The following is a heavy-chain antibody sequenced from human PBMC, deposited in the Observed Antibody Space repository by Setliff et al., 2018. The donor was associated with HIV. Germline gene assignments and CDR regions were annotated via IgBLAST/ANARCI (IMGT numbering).Heavy chain of an antibody. Sequence: SVKVSCKASGYIFNNNAINWVRQAPGQGLEWMGRIIPIFGTANYAQKFQGRVTITADESTTTVYMELSSLRSEDTAVYYCARALGISSDTNRFDYWGQGTPVTVSS. V-gene: IGHV1-69*13. CDR1: GYIFNNNA. J-gene: IGHJ4*02. CDR2: IIPIFGTA. D-gene: IGHD2-8*01. CDR3: ARALGISSDTNRFDY.